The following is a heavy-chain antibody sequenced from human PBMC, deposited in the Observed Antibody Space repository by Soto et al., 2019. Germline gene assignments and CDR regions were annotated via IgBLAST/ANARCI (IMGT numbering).Heavy chain of an antibody. Sequence: GSGPTLVNPTQTLTLTCTFSGFSLTTSGVGVGWIRQPPGKALEWLARIDWDDDKYYSTSLKTRLTISKDTSKNQVVLTMTNMDPVDTATYYCARSHYYPRTYYYYGMDVWGQGTTVTVSS. CDR2: IDWDDDK. D-gene: IGHD3-22*01. J-gene: IGHJ6*02. V-gene: IGHV2-70*11. CDR1: GFSLTTSGVG. CDR3: ARSHYYPRTYYYYGMDV.